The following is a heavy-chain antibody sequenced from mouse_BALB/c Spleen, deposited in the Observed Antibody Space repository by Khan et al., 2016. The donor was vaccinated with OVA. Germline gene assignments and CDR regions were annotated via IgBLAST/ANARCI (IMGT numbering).Heavy chain of an antibody. V-gene: IGHV3-2*02. D-gene: IGHD1-2*01. J-gene: IGHJ2*02. CDR3: ARTARIKY. CDR1: GYSITSGYG. Sequence: EVQLQESGPGLVKPSQSLSLTCTVTGYSITSGYGWNWIRQFPGNKLEWMGYISYSGRTNYYPSLNSRISITRDTTKNQFFLQLNSVTTEDTATYYCARTARIKYWGQGTSRTVSS. CDR2: ISYSGRT.